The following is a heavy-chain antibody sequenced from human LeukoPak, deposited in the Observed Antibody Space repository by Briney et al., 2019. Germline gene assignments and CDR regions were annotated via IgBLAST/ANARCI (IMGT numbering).Heavy chain of an antibody. CDR2: IYYSGST. Sequence: SETLSLTCTVSGGSISSYYWSWIRQPPGKGLGWIGYIYYSGSTNYNPSLKSRVTISVDTSKNQFSLKLSSVTAADTAVYYCARVNYYDSSGSHGFDPWGQGTLVTVSS. J-gene: IGHJ5*02. CDR1: GGSISSYY. D-gene: IGHD3-22*01. CDR3: ARVNYYDSSGSHGFDP. V-gene: IGHV4-59*01.